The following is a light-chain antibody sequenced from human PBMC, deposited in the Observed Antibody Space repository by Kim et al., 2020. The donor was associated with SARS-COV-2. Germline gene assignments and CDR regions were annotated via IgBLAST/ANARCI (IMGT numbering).Light chain of an antibody. CDR1: SLRSYY. V-gene: IGLV3-19*01. Sequence: LGQSVRITCQGDSLRSYYASWYQQQPGQAPVLVIYGKNNRPSGIPDRFSGSSSGNTASLTITGAQAEDEADYYCNSLDSSGNHVVFGGGTQLTVL. CDR3: NSLDSSGNHVV. CDR2: GKN. J-gene: IGLJ2*01.